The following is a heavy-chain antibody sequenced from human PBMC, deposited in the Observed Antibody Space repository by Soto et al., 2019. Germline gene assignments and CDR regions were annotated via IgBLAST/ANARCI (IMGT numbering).Heavy chain of an antibody. J-gene: IGHJ4*02. CDR3: ARLGLFDY. CDR1: GFTFSDYY. V-gene: IGHV3-11*01. Sequence: PGGSLRLSCAASGFTFSDYYMSWIRQAPGQGLEWISYISGSGSTMYYADSVKGRFTISRDNAKGSVYLQISGLRAEDTAVYYCARLGLFDYWGRGILVTVSS. CDR2: ISGSGSTM. D-gene: IGHD2-21*02.